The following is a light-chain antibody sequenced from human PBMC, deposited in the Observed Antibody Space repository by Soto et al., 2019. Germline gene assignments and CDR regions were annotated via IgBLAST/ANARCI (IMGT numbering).Light chain of an antibody. CDR1: SSDVGGYNY. V-gene: IGLV2-14*01. J-gene: IGLJ1*01. CDR2: ASS. CDR3: SSHTSGTTLYV. Sequence: QSALTQPASVSGSPGQSITISCTGTSSDVGGYNYVSWYQHHPGKAPRLMIYASSNRPSGVSHRFSGSRSGNTASLTISGLQAEDEADYYCSSHTSGTTLYVFGTGTKLTVL.